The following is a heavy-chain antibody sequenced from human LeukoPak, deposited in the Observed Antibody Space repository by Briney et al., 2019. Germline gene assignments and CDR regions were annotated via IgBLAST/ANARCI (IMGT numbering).Heavy chain of an antibody. CDR3: TRDTLDIAVAGKWFDP. D-gene: IGHD6-19*01. Sequence: PSETLSLTCTVSGGSISSGDYYWSWIRQPPGKGLEWIGYIYYSGSTYYNPSLKSRVTISVDTSENQFSLKLSSVTAADTAVYYCTRDTLDIAVAGKWFDPWGQGTLVTVSS. V-gene: IGHV4-30-4*08. CDR1: GGSISSGDYY. CDR2: IYYSGST. J-gene: IGHJ5*02.